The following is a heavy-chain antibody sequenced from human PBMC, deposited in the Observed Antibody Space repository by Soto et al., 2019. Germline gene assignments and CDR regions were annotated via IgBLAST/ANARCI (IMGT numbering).Heavy chain of an antibody. CDR2: IIPIIGII. CDR1: GGTFSTYT. J-gene: IGHJ5*02. Sequence: GASVKVSCKASGGTFSTYTITWVRQAPGQGLEWMGRIIPIIGIINYARKFQGRVTISADKFTGTAYMELTGLRSDDTAVYYCGGDPNSPYNDSHASPYPWGQGTLVTSPQ. CDR3: GGDPNSPYNDSHASPYP. V-gene: IGHV1-69*04. D-gene: IGHD3-16*01.